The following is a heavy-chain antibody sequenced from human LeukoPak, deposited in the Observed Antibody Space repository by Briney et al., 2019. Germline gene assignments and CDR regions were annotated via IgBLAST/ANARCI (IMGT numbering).Heavy chain of an antibody. CDR1: GGPISSYY. Sequence: ESSETLSLTCTVSGGPISSYYWSWIRQPPAKGLEWIGYIYYSGTTNYNPSLKSRVTISVDTSKNQFSLKLSSVTAADTAVYYCARGVYIAAAQYGYWGQGTLVTVSS. CDR2: IYYSGTT. D-gene: IGHD6-13*01. V-gene: IGHV4-59*01. J-gene: IGHJ4*02. CDR3: ARGVYIAAAQYGY.